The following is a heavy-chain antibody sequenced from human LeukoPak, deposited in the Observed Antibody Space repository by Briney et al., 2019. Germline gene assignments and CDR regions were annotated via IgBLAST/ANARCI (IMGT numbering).Heavy chain of an antibody. V-gene: IGHV3-21*01. J-gene: IGHJ5*02. CDR2: ISSSSSYI. CDR1: GFTFSSYS. Sequence: GGSLRLSCAASGFTFSSYSMNWVRLAPGKGLEWVSSISSSSSYIYYADSVKGRFTISRDNAKNSLYLQMNSLRAEDTAVYYCARDSETYDFWSGYYAEINWFDPWGQGTLVTVSS. D-gene: IGHD3-3*01. CDR3: ARDSETYDFWSGYYAEINWFDP.